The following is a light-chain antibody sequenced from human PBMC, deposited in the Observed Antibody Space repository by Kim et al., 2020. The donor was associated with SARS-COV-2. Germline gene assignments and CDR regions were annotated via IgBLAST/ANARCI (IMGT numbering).Light chain of an antibody. CDR3: QSYDSRLSGFLI. J-gene: IGLJ2*01. Sequence: QSVLTQPPSVSGAPGQRVTISCTGDSSNIGPFYDVHWYRQRPGTAPKLIIRGSTNRTSGVPDRFSASKSGTSASLAITGLQSDDEGDYYCQSYDSRLSGFLIFGGGTQLTVL. CDR1: SSNIGPFYD. CDR2: GST. V-gene: IGLV1-40*01.